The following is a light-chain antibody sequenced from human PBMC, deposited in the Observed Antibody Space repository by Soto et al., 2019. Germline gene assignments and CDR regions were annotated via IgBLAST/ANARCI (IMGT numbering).Light chain of an antibody. CDR3: KQSYSTPTT. CDR1: QGISSW. CDR2: AAY. J-gene: IGKJ5*01. Sequence: DIQMTQSPSSVSASVGDRVTITCRASQGISSWLAWYQQKPGKAHKLLIYAAYSLQSGVQSRFSGSGSGTDFTLTIRSLQPEDFATYYCKQSYSTPTTFGQGTRLEIK. V-gene: IGKV1-12*01.